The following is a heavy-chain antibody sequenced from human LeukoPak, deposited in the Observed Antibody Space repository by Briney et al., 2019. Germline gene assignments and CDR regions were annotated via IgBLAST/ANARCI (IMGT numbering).Heavy chain of an antibody. D-gene: IGHD3-10*01. CDR3: ARHVQYYYGSANFDY. J-gene: IGHJ4*02. CDR2: INHSGST. Sequence: PSETLSLTCAVYGGSFSGYYWSWIRQPPGKGLEWIGEINHSGSTNYNPSLKSRVTISVDTSKNQFSLKLSSVTAADTAVYYCARHVQYYYGSANFDYWGQGTLVTVSS. CDR1: GGSFSGYY. V-gene: IGHV4-34*01.